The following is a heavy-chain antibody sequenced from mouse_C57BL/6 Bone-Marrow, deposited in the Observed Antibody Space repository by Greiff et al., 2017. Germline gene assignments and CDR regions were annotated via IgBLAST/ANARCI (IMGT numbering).Heavy chain of an antibody. CDR1: GFNIKDGY. V-gene: IGHV14-4*01. CDR2: IDPENGDT. D-gene: IGHD1-1*01. CDR3: TTGGSPFAY. Sequence: VQLQQSGAELVRPGASVKLSCTASGFNIKDGYMHWVKQRPEQGLEWIGWIDPENGDTEYASKFQGKATITADTSSNTAYLQLSSLTSEDTAVYYCTTGGSPFAYWGQGTLVTVSA. J-gene: IGHJ3*01.